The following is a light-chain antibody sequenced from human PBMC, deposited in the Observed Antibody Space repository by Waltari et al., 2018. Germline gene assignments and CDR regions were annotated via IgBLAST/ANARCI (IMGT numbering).Light chain of an antibody. J-gene: IGKJ3*01. CDR1: RSISSGY. CDR2: GTS. Sequence: EIVLTQSPGTLSLSPGERATLSCRASRSISSGYLAWYQQKPGQAPRFLIYGTSSRATGIPDRFSGSGSGTEFTLTINRLESEDSAVYFCQQYDSSPTFGPGTKVEIK. V-gene: IGKV3-20*01. CDR3: QQYDSSPT.